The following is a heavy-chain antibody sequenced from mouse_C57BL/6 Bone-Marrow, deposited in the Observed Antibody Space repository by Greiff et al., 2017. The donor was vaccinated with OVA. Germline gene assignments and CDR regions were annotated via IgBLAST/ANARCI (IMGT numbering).Heavy chain of an antibody. D-gene: IGHD1-1*01. CDR2: IHPNSGST. CDR3: ARWPDYYYGSSWFAY. J-gene: IGHJ3*01. V-gene: IGHV1-64*01. CDR1: GYTFTSYW. Sequence: QVQLQQSGAELVKPGASVKLSCKASGYTFTSYWMHWVKQRPGQGLEWIGMIHPNSGSTNYNEKFKSKATLTVDKSSSTAYMQLSSLTSEDSAVYYCARWPDYYYGSSWFAYWGQGTLVTVSA.